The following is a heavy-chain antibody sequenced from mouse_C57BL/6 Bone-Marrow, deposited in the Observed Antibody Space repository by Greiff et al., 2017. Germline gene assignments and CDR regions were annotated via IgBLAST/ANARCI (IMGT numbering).Heavy chain of an antibody. V-gene: IGHV1-84*01. CDR3: ARGRLGNY. J-gene: IGHJ2*01. CDR1: GYTFTDYY. D-gene: IGHD2-4*01. CDR2: ISPGSGNT. Sequence: VQLQQSGPALVKPGASVKISCTASGYTFTDYYINWVKQRPGQGLEWIGWISPGSGNTKYNEKFKGKATLTVDTSSSTAYMQLSSLTSEDSAVYVWARGRLGNYWGQGTTLTVSA.